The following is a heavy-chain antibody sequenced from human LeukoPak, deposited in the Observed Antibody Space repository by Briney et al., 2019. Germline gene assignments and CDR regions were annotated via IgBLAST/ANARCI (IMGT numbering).Heavy chain of an antibody. D-gene: IGHD3-22*01. Sequence: PSETLSRTCTVPGGSISSSSYYWGWIRQPPGKGLEWIGSIYYSGSTYYNPSPKSRVTISADTSKNQFSLKLSSVTAADTAIYYCARRTYYDTSGSHYFDYWGQGTLVTVSS. J-gene: IGHJ4*02. V-gene: IGHV4-39*01. CDR2: IYYSGST. CDR3: ARRTYYDTSGSHYFDY. CDR1: GGSISSSSYY.